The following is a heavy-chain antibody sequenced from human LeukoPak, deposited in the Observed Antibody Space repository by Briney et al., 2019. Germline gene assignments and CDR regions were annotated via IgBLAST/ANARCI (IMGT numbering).Heavy chain of an antibody. CDR2: LYSGGSI. Sequence: GGSLRLSCAASGFTVSSNYMSWVRQAPGKGLEWVSVLYSGGSIYYAESVKGRFAISRDNSRNTLYLQMNSLRAEDTAVYYCARGTYYDSSGYHFDYWGQGTLVTVSS. CDR1: GFTVSSNY. CDR3: ARGTYYDSSGYHFDY. J-gene: IGHJ4*02. D-gene: IGHD3-22*01. V-gene: IGHV3-53*01.